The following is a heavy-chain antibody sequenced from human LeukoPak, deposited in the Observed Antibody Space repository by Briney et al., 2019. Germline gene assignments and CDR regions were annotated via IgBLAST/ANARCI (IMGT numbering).Heavy chain of an antibody. Sequence: PGGSLRLSCAASGFTFDDYSMTWVRQAPGKGLEWVSGINWNGGSTGYADSVKGRFAISRDNAKNSLYLQMNSLRAEDTALYYCAGYGEYWDWYFDLWGRGTPVTVSP. CDR2: INWNGGST. V-gene: IGHV3-20*04. D-gene: IGHD4-17*01. J-gene: IGHJ2*01. CDR1: GFTFDDYS. CDR3: AGYGEYWDWYFDL.